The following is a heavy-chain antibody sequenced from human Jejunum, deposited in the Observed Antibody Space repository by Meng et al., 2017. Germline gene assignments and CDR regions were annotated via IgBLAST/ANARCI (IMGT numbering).Heavy chain of an antibody. CDR2: ISSSGNTI. J-gene: IGHJ4*02. Sequence: VQLVESGGGLVKPGGSLRLSCSVSGFTFSDYYMNWVRQAPGKGLEWISYISSSGNTIYYADSVKGRFTISRDIANNSLYLEMNGLRAEDTALYYCAKHLSGSYTFDYWGQGTLVTVSS. D-gene: IGHD1-26*01. V-gene: IGHV3-11*01. CDR3: AKHLSGSYTFDY. CDR1: GFTFSDYY.